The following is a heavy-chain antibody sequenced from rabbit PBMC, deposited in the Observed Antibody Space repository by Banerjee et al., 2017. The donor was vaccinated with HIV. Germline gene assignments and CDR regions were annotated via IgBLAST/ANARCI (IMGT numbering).Heavy chain of an antibody. Sequence: QSLEESGGDLVKPGASLTLTCTASGFSFSSGYYMSWVRQAPGKGLEWIGYIDPVFGSTNYASWVNGRFTISSHNAQNTLYLQLNSLTAADTATYFCARDVDFNGWGPNLWGPGTLVTVS. CDR3: ARDVDFNGWGPNL. CDR2: IDPVFGST. V-gene: IGHV1S40*01. D-gene: IGHD4-1*01. CDR1: GFSFSSGYY. J-gene: IGHJ4*01.